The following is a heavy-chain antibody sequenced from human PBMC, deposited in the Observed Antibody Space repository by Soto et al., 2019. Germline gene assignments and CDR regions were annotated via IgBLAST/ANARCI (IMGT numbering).Heavy chain of an antibody. CDR3: AREAIIVIAAPEYYFDY. CDR2: TYYRSKWYN. CDR1: GDSVSSNSAA. J-gene: IGHJ4*02. V-gene: IGHV6-1*01. D-gene: IGHD3-22*01. Sequence: SQTLSLTCAISGDSVSSNSAAWNWIRQSPSRGLEWLGRTYYRSKWYNDYAVSVKSRITINPDTSKNQFSLQLNSVTPEDTAVYYCAREAIIVIAAPEYYFDYWGQGTLVTVSS.